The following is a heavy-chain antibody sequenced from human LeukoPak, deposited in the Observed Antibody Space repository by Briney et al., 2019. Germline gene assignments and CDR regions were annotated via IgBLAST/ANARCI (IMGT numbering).Heavy chain of an antibody. Sequence: SETLSLTCTVSGASISSSSYYWGWIRQPPGKGLEWIGSIYYSGSTYYNPSLKSRVTISVDTSKNQFSLKLSSVTAADTAVYYCARDHVEWLFAFDYWGQGTLVTVSS. V-gene: IGHV4-39*02. CDR1: GASISSSSYY. CDR2: IYYSGST. D-gene: IGHD3-3*01. J-gene: IGHJ4*02. CDR3: ARDHVEWLFAFDY.